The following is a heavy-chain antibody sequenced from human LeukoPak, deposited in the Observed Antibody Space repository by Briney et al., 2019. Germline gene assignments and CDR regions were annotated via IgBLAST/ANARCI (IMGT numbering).Heavy chain of an antibody. V-gene: IGHV4-39*01. CDR1: GGSISSSSYY. J-gene: IGHJ5*02. D-gene: IGHD6-13*01. CDR2: IYYSGST. Sequence: PSETLSLTCTVSGGSISSSSYYWGWIRQPPGKGLEWIGSIYYSGSTFYNPSLKSRFTISVDTSKNQFSLKLSSVTAADTAVYYCARHLYSSSMYGWFDPWGQGTLVTVSS. CDR3: ARHLYSSSMYGWFDP.